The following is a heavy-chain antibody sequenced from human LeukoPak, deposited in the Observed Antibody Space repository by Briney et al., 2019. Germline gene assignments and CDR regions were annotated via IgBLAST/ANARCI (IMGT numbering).Heavy chain of an antibody. CDR3: ARSHPTMPPVTTSHYYYYYYMDV. V-gene: IGHV1-69*01. CDR1: GGTFSSYA. J-gene: IGHJ6*03. Sequence: SVKVSCKASGGTFSSYAISWVRQAPGQGLEWMGGIIPIFGTANYAQKFQGRVTITADESTSIAYMELSSLRSEDTAVYYCARSHPTMPPVTTSHYYYYYYMDVWGKGTTVTVSS. D-gene: IGHD4-11*01. CDR2: IIPIFGTA.